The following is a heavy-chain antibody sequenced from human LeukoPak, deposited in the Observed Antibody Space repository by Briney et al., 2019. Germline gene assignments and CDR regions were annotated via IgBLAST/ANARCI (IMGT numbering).Heavy chain of an antibody. Sequence: PGASLRLSCAASGFTFSSYAMSWVRQAPGKGLEWVSAISGSGGSTYYADSVKGRFTISRDNSKNTLYLQMNSLRGEDTAVYYCAKVLGVPAAYLDYWGQGTLVTVSS. CDR2: ISGSGGST. V-gene: IGHV3-23*01. J-gene: IGHJ4*02. CDR3: AKVLGVPAAYLDY. CDR1: GFTFSSYA. D-gene: IGHD2-2*01.